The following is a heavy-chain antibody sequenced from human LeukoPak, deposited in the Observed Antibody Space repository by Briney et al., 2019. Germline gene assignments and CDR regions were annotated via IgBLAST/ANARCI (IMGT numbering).Heavy chain of an antibody. CDR1: GDSISGTSYY. J-gene: IGHJ3*01. CDR2: IYYDGNT. V-gene: IGHV4-39*07. Sequence: SETLSLTCTVSGDSISGTSYYWGWIRQPPGKGLEYIGNIYYDGNTDYNPSLKSRVTISLDTSKSQFSLKLSSVTAADTAVYFCAGSGWSFDAFDFWGQGTMVTVSS. D-gene: IGHD6-19*01. CDR3: AGSGWSFDAFDF.